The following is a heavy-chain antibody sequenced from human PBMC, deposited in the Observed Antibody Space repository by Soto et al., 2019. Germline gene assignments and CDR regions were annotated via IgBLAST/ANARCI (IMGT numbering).Heavy chain of an antibody. CDR3: ARDLSYCSGGSCYGYYFDY. Sequence: SETLSLTCTVSGGSISSGDYYWSWIRQPPGKGLEWIGYIYYSGSTYYNPSLKSRVTISVDTSKNQFSLKLSSMTAADTAVYYCARDLSYCSGGSCYGYYFDYWGQGTLVTVSS. CDR2: IYYSGST. V-gene: IGHV4-30-4*01. D-gene: IGHD2-15*01. J-gene: IGHJ4*02. CDR1: GGSISSGDYY.